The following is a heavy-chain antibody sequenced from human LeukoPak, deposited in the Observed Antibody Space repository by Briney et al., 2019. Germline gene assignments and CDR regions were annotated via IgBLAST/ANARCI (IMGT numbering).Heavy chain of an antibody. CDR2: INHSGNT. J-gene: IGHJ4*02. CDR1: GGSFSGYY. V-gene: IGHV4-34*01. Sequence: SETLSLTCAVYGGSFSGYYWNWIRQPPGKGLEWIGGINHSGNTNYNPSLKSRVTISVDTSKNQFSLKLSSVTAADTAVYYCARTASYGGYYFDYWGQGTLVTVSS. D-gene: IGHD3-16*01. CDR3: ARTASYGGYYFDY.